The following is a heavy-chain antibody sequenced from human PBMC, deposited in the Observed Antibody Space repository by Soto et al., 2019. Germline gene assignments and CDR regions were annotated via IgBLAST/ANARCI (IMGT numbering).Heavy chain of an antibody. CDR3: ARDQWGYCSSTSCYMGDY. J-gene: IGHJ4*02. CDR1: GFTFSSYG. V-gene: IGHV3-33*01. D-gene: IGHD2-2*02. CDR2: IWYDGSNK. Sequence: QMQLVESGGGVVQPGRSLRLSCAASGFTFSSYGMHWVRQAPGKGLEWVAVIWYDGSNKYYADSVKGRFTISRDNSKNTLYLQMNSLRAEDTAVYYCARDQWGYCSSTSCYMGDYWGQGTLVTVSS.